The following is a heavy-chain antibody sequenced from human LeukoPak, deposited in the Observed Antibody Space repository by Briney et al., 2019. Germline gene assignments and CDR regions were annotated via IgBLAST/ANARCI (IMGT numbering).Heavy chain of an antibody. J-gene: IGHJ4*02. Sequence: GGSLRLSCAASGFSFSHAWMTWVRQAPGKGLEWIGRIQSETDGGTTDYAAPVKGRFAISRDDSKNMLYLQMNSLKNEDTAVYYCTTSPQWLENWGQGTLVTVSP. CDR1: GFSFSHAW. D-gene: IGHD6-19*01. CDR2: IQSETDGGTT. V-gene: IGHV3-15*01. CDR3: TTSPQWLEN.